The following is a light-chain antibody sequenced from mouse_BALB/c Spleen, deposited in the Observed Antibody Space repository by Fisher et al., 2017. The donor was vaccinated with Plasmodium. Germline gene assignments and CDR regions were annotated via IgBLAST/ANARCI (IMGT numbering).Light chain of an antibody. CDR2: YTS. CDR3: QQSNSWPLT. V-gene: IGKV5-43*01. J-gene: IGKJ5*01. Sequence: DIVLTQSTVTLSVTPGDSVSLSCRASQTVNNNLHWYQQKSHESPRLLINYTSQSISGIPSRFSGSGSGTDFTLSINSVETEDFGIYFCQQSNSWPLTFGAGTKLELK. CDR1: QTVNNN.